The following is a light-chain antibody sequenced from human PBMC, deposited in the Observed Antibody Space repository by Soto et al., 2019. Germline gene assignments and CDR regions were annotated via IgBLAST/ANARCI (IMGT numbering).Light chain of an antibody. Sequence: QSVLTQPPSASGTPGQRVTISCSGSSSNIGSNTVNWYQQLPGTAPKHLIYNNNQRPSGVRDRFSGSKSGTSASLAISGLQSEDEADYYCAAWDDSLNGLVFGTGTKVTVL. V-gene: IGLV1-44*01. CDR1: SSNIGSNT. CDR2: NNN. J-gene: IGLJ1*01. CDR3: AAWDDSLNGLV.